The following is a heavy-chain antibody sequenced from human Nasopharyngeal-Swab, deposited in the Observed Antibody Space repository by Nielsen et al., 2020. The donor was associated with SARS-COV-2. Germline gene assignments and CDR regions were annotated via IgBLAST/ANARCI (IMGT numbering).Heavy chain of an antibody. D-gene: IGHD1-14*01. Sequence: SDTLSLTCTVSGGSISSGGYFWSSIRQHPGKGLEWIGNIHYTGNTYYHPSLESRLTISLDTSQNLFSLRLSSVTAADTAVYYCAREVSEQAVSYAFDFWGQGTMVTVSS. CDR2: IHYTGNT. CDR3: AREVSEQAVSYAFDF. CDR1: GGSISSGGYF. V-gene: IGHV4-31*03. J-gene: IGHJ3*01.